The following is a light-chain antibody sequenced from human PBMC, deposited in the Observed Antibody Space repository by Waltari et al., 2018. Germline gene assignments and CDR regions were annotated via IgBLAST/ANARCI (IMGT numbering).Light chain of an antibody. CDR3: QQSFSVLGT. J-gene: IGKJ4*01. CDR2: AAS. CDR1: QSVTSY. Sequence: DIQMTQSPSSLSASVGDRVPITCRASQSVTSYLNWYQQKPGKAPNLLIYAASSLQSGVPSRFSGSGSGTDFTLTISSLQPEDFATYYCQQSFSVLGTFGGGTKVEIK. V-gene: IGKV1-39*01.